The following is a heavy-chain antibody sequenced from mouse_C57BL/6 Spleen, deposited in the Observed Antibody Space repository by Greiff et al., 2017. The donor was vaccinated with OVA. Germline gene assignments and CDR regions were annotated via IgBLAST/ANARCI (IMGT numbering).Heavy chain of an antibody. V-gene: IGHV3-6*01. D-gene: IGHD2-3*01. Sequence: EVQLQQSGPGLVKPSQSLSLTCSVTGYSITSGYYWNWIRQFPGNKLEWMGYISYDGSNNYNPSLKNRISITRDTSKNQFFLKLNSVTTEDTATYYCAREGLLGAMDYWGQGTSVTVSS. CDR3: AREGLLGAMDY. CDR1: GYSITSGYY. CDR2: ISYDGSN. J-gene: IGHJ4*01.